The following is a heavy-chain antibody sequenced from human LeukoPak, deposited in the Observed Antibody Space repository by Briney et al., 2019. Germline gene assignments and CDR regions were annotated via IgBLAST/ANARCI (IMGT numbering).Heavy chain of an antibody. Sequence: ASVKVSCKVSGYTLTELSMHWVRQAPGKGLEWMGGFDPEDGETIYAQKFQDRVTMTEDTSTDTAYMELGSLRSEDTAVYYCATTPSTYGAFVIWGQGTMVTVSS. D-gene: IGHD2-2*01. CDR3: ATTPSTYGAFVI. CDR2: FDPEDGET. CDR1: GYTLTELS. J-gene: IGHJ3*02. V-gene: IGHV1-24*01.